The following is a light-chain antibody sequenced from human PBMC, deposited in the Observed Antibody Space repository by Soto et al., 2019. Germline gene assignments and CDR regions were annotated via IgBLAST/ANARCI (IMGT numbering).Light chain of an antibody. CDR1: SSDVGRFNF. CDR3: SSYTTSSTYV. J-gene: IGLJ1*01. Sequence: QSVLTQPASVSGSPGQSITISCTGTSSDVGRFNFVSWFQQHPGKAPKLLIYEVTKRPSGVSTRFSGSKSGNTASLTISGLQTEDEADYYCSSYTTSSTYVFGNGTKVTVL. V-gene: IGLV2-14*01. CDR2: EVT.